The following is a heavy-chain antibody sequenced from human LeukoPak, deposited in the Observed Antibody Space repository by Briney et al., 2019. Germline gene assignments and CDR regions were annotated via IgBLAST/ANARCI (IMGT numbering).Heavy chain of an antibody. CDR1: GFTFNKYA. CDR2: ITINGGST. CDR3: AREGKLGIRSHYFDY. V-gene: IGHV3-64*01. D-gene: IGHD7-27*01. Sequence: PGGSLRLSCAASGFTFNKYAMHWVRQAPGKGLEYVSAITINGGSTYYANSVKGRFTISRDNSKNTLYLQMGSLRAEDTAVYYCAREGKLGIRSHYFDYWGQGTLVTVSS. J-gene: IGHJ4*02.